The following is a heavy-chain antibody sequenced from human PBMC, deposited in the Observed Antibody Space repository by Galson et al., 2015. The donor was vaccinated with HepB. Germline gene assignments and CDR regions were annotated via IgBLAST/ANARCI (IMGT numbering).Heavy chain of an antibody. CDR3: ARERMIALDI. V-gene: IGHV1-46*01. CDR2: INPSGGST. Sequence: SVKVSCKASGYAFTSYYMHWVRQAPGQGLEWMGIINPSGGSTSYAQKFQGRVTMTRDTSTSTVYMELSSLRFEDTAVYYSARERMIALDIWGQGTMVTVSS. D-gene: IGHD3-16*01. J-gene: IGHJ3*02. CDR1: GYAFTSYY.